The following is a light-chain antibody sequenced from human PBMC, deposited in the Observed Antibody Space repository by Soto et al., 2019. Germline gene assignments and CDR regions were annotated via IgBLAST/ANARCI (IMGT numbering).Light chain of an antibody. V-gene: IGLV3-21*02. CDR2: DDS. CDR1: NIGDKS. J-gene: IGLJ1*01. CDR3: QVWDSSSDHYV. Sequence: SYELTQPPSVSVAPGQTARITCGGNNIGDKSVHWYQQKPGQAPVLVVYDDSDRPSGIPERFSGSNSGNTATLTISRVAAGDEADYYCQVWDSSSDHYVFGTGTKVTV.